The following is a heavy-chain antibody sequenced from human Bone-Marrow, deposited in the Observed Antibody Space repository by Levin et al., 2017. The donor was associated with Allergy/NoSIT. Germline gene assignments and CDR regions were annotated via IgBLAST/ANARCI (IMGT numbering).Heavy chain of an antibody. D-gene: IGHD1-26*01. V-gene: IGHV3-23*01. Sequence: GESLKISCAASGFTFSSYAMSWVRQAPGKGLEWVSSVSDSGGSTYYADSVKGRFTISRDNSKNTLYLQMNSLRAEDTAVYYCARWAGLGATSDYYGMDVWGQGTTVTVSS. CDR3: ARWAGLGATSDYYGMDV. J-gene: IGHJ6*02. CDR2: VSDSGGST. CDR1: GFTFSSYA.